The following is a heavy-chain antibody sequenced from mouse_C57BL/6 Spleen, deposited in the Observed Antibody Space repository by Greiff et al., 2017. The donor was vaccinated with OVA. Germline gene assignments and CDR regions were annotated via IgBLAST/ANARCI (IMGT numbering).Heavy chain of an antibody. CDR1: GYTFTSYW. CDR3: ARWGDGFPWFAY. D-gene: IGHD2-3*01. V-gene: IGHV1-61*01. J-gene: IGHJ3*01. Sequence: QVQLKQPGAELVRPGSSVKLSCKASGYTFTSYWMDWVKQRPGQGLEWIGNIYPSDSETHYNQKFKDKATLTVDKSSSTAYMQLSSLTSEDSAVYYCARWGDGFPWFAYWGQGTLVTVSA. CDR2: IYPSDSET.